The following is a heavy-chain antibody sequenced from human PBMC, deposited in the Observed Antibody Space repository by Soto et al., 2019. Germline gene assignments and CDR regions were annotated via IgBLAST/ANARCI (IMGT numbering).Heavy chain of an antibody. D-gene: IGHD3-22*01. Sequence: SETLSLTCSVFGGPISSYYWSWIRQPPGKGLEWIGYIYYSGSTNYNPSLKSRVTISVDTSKNQFSLKLSSVTAADTAVYYCARVDSGYYPAYYYYYMDVWGKGTTVTVSS. CDR1: GGPISSYY. CDR3: ARVDSGYYPAYYYYYMDV. CDR2: IYYSGST. V-gene: IGHV4-59*01. J-gene: IGHJ6*03.